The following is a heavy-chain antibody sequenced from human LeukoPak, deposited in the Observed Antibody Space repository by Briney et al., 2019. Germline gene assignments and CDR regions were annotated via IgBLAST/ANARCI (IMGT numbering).Heavy chain of an antibody. CDR1: GFTFSSYW. V-gene: IGHV4-59*01. CDR2: IYYSGST. D-gene: IGHD3-22*01. J-gene: IGHJ6*03. Sequence: GSLRLSCAASGFTFSSYWMSWIRQPPGKGLEWIGYIYYSGSTNYNPSLKSRVTISVDTSKNQFSLKLSSVTAADTAVYYCARGYYDSSGYSPWYYYMDVWGKGTTVTVSS. CDR3: ARGYYDSSGYSPWYYYMDV.